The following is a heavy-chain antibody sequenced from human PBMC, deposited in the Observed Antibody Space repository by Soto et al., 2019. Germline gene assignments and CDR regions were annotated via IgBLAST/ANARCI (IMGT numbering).Heavy chain of an antibody. CDR1: GFTFNTHW. CDR2: IYFDGITT. D-gene: IGHD1-26*01. CDR3: ARGGAMGVDY. J-gene: IGHJ4*02. V-gene: IGHV3-74*01. Sequence: EVQLVESGGGVVQPGGSLRLSCTASGFTFNTHWMHSVRKATGKGLVWVSRIYFDGITTNYADSVKGRLTVSRDNAKNTVYLHVNTLRDEDTAVDYCARGGAMGVDYWGQGTLVTVSS.